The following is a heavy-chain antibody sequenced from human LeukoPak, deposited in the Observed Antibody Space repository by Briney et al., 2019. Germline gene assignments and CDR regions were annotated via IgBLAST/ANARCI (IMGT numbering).Heavy chain of an antibody. CDR2: IIPILGIA. D-gene: IGHD1-26*01. CDR3: ARAGGSYQPFDY. V-gene: IGHV1-69*02. J-gene: IGHJ4*02. CDR1: GGTFISYT. Sequence: SVKVSCKASGGTFISYTISWVRQAPGQGLEWMGGIIPILGIANYAQKFQGRVTITADKSTSTAYMELSSLRSEDTAVYYCARAGGSYQPFDYWGQGTLVTVSS.